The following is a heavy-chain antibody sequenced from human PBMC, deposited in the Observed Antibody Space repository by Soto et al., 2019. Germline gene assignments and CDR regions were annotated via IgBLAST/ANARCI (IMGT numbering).Heavy chain of an antibody. CDR2: MSYSGTT. Sequence: TSETLSLTCTVSGGSISSGDYYWSWIRQPPGKGLEFIGSMSYSGTTYYTPSLRSRVTISVDTSKNQFSLKVNSVTASDTAVYFCARFVRGNYLDAFDDWGQGTVVT. D-gene: IGHD3-22*01. CDR3: ARFVRGNYLDAFDD. J-gene: IGHJ4*02. V-gene: IGHV4-30-4*01. CDR1: GGSISSGDYY.